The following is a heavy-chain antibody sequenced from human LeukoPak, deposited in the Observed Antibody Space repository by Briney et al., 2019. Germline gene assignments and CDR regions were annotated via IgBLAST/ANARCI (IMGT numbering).Heavy chain of an antibody. Sequence: GRSLRLSCAASGFTFDDYAMHWVRQAPGKGLEWVSGISWNSGSIGYADSVKGRFTISRDNAKNSLYLQMNSLRAEDTALYYCAKDMVGDLYSSGWYGIDYWGQGTLVTVSS. CDR2: ISWNSGSI. CDR3: AKDMVGDLYSSGWYGIDY. J-gene: IGHJ4*02. D-gene: IGHD6-19*01. CDR1: GFTFDDYA. V-gene: IGHV3-9*01.